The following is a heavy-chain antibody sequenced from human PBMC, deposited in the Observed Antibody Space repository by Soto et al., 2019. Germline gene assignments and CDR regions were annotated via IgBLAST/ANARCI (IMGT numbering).Heavy chain of an antibody. D-gene: IGHD1-26*01. V-gene: IGHV3-23*01. CDR1: GFTFSSYS. J-gene: IGHJ4*02. CDR2: ISDSADSA. Sequence: GGSLRLSCAASGFTFSSYSMNWVRQAPGKGLEWVSSISDSADSAYYADSVKGRFTISRDNSKNTLYLQMNSVRAEDTAVYYCARSYSGSWYLDYWGQGTLVTVSS. CDR3: ARSYSGSWYLDY.